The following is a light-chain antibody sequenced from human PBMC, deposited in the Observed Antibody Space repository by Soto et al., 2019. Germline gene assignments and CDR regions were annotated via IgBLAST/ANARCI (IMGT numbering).Light chain of an antibody. Sequence: DIQMTQSPSTLSASVGDRVTITCRASQSISYWLAWYQQKPGTAPNLLIYRASNLRGGVPSRFSGGGSGTEFTLTISSLQPDDIATYSCQQYNSYSWTFGQGTKVDIK. CDR1: QSISYW. V-gene: IGKV1-5*01. CDR3: QQYNSYSWT. CDR2: RAS. J-gene: IGKJ1*01.